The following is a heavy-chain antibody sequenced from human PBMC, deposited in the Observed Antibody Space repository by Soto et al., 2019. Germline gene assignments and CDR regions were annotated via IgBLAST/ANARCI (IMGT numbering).Heavy chain of an antibody. V-gene: IGHV4-34*01. CDR3: ASRTAGQGY. Sequence: QVQLQQWGAGLLKPSETLSLTCAVYGGSFSGYYWSWIRQPPGKGLEWIGEINHSGSTNYNPSLKSLVTISVDTSKNQYSLKLSSVTAADTAVYYCASRTAGQGYWGQGTLVTVSS. CDR2: INHSGST. CDR1: GGSFSGYY. J-gene: IGHJ4*02.